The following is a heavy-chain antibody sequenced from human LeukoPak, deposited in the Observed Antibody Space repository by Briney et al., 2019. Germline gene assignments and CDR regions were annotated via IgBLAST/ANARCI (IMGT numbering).Heavy chain of an antibody. D-gene: IGHD3-10*01. V-gene: IGHV4-30-2*01. CDR2: IYHSGSA. CDR3: ASAYGSGSYYPLFDS. CDR1: GGSISSGAYS. Sequence: PSETLSLTCAVSGGSISSGAYSWSWIRQPPGQGLEWIGYIYHSGSAYYNPSLNSRVTISVDRSKNEFSLKLSSVTAADTAVYYCASAYGSGSYYPLFDSWGQGTLVTVSS. J-gene: IGHJ4*02.